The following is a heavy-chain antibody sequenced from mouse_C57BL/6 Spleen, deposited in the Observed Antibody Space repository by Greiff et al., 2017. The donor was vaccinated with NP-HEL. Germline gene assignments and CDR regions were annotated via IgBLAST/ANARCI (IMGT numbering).Heavy chain of an antibody. Sequence: EVQLQQSGPELVKPGASVKISCKASGYTFTDYYMNWVKQSHGKSLEWIGDINPNNGGTSYNQKFKGKATLTVDKSSSTAYMELRSLTSEDSAVYYWARRGGGIYYGYDGDAMDYWGQGTSVTVSS. CDR3: ARRGGGIYYGYDGDAMDY. CDR2: INPNNGGT. V-gene: IGHV1-26*01. CDR1: GYTFTDYY. D-gene: IGHD2-2*01. J-gene: IGHJ4*01.